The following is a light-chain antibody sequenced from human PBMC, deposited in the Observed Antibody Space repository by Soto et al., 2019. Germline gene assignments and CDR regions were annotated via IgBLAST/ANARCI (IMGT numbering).Light chain of an antibody. CDR1: QSVANY. J-gene: IGKJ1*01. Sequence: IVLIQSPATLSLSPGERATLSCRASQSVANYLAWYQQKPGQAPRLLLYDTSNRATDIPARFSGSGSGTDFTITISSLEPEDFAIYYCQQRANWPGTFGQGTKVEVK. CDR2: DTS. CDR3: QQRANWPGT. V-gene: IGKV3-11*01.